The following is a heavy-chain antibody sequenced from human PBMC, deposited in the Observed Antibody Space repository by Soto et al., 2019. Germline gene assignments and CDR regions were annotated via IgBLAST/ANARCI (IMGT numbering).Heavy chain of an antibody. J-gene: IGHJ4*02. V-gene: IGHV1-2*02. CDR1: GYTFTGYY. Sequence: WASVKVSCKASGYTFTGYYMHWVRQAPGQGLEWMGWINPNSGGTNYAQKFQGRVTMTRDTSISTAYMELSRLRSDDTAVYYCARDHKLGWYGLNYWGQGTLVTVSS. CDR3: ARDHKLGWYGLNY. CDR2: INPNSGGT. D-gene: IGHD6-19*01.